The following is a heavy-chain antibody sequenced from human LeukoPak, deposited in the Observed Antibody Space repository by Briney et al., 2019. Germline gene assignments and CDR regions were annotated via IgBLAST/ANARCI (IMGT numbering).Heavy chain of an antibody. CDR3: ANLEFGEYFDY. V-gene: IGHV3-48*03. CDR1: GFTFSSYE. D-gene: IGHD3-10*01. J-gene: IGHJ4*02. Sequence: PGGSLRLSCAASGFTFSSYEMNWVRQAPGKGLEWVSYISSSGSTIYYADSVKGRFTISRDNAKNSLYLQMNSLRAEDTAVYYCANLEFGEYFDYWGQGTLVTVSS. CDR2: ISSSGSTI.